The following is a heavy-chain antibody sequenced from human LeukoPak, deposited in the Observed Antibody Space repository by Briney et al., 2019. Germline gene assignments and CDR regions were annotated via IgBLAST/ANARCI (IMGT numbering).Heavy chain of an antibody. CDR1: GFSLSASGMC. CDR3: TRCRSRGYIDY. CDR2: IDWDDDE. V-gene: IGHV2-70*11. J-gene: IGHJ4*02. Sequence: SGPALVKPTQTLTLTCAFSGFSLSASGMCVSWIRQPPGKALEWLARIDWDDDEYYSPSLKTRLTISKDTSKNQVVLTMTNRDPGGPATYYCTRCRSRGYIDYWGQGTLVTVSS.